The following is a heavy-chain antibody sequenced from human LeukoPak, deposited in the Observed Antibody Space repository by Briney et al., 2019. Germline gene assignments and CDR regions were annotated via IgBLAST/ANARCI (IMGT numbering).Heavy chain of an antibody. CDR1: GYTFTGYY. CDR3: ARGMALTGLLLYYFDY. D-gene: IGHD2-15*01. J-gene: IGHJ4*02. CDR2: INPNSGGT. V-gene: IGHV1-2*02. Sequence: ASVKVSCKASGYTFTGYYMHWVRQAPGQGLEWMGWINPNSGGTNYAQKFQGRVTMTRDTSISTAYMELSRLRSDDTAVYYCARGMALTGLLLYYFDYWGQGTLVTVSS.